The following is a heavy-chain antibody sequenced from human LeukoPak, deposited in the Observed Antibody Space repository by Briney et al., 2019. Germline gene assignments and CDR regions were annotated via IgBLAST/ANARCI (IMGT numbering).Heavy chain of an antibody. CDR3: VRDGDSRWYFDS. Sequence: GRSLRLSCAASGFSFRLSDMHWVRQAPGQGLEWVAVIWYDGSKKFYADSVKGRFAISRDNSKSTLYLQTDNLRVEDTAIYYCVRDGDSRWYFDSWGQGTLVTVSS. CDR2: IWYDGSKK. J-gene: IGHJ4*02. CDR1: GFSFRLSD. V-gene: IGHV3-33*01. D-gene: IGHD2-21*02.